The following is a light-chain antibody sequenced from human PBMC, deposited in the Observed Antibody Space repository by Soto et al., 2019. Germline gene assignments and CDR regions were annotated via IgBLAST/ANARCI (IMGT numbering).Light chain of an antibody. Sequence: QSVLTQPASVSGSPGQSITISCTGTSSDVGSYNLVSWYQQHPGKAPKLMIYEGSKRPSGVSNRFSGSKSGNTASLTIAGLRAEDEGDYYCSSHSSSNTLVVFGGGTKLTVL. CDR3: SSHSSSNTLVV. V-gene: IGLV2-14*02. J-gene: IGLJ3*02. CDR2: EGS. CDR1: SSDVGSYNL.